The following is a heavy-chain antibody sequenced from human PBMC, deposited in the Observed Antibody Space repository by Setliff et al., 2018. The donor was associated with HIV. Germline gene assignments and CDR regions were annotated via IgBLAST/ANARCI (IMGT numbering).Heavy chain of an antibody. CDR1: GGSFRGYY. J-gene: IGHJ4*02. CDR3: ARYSPRGYTLTGPY. CDR2: INHSGST. Sequence: SETLSLTCAVYGGSFRGYYWSWIRQPPGKGLEWIGEINHSGSTNYNPSLKSRVTISVDTSKSQFSLKLTSVTAADTAVYYCARYSPRGYTLTGPYWGQGTLVTVSS. D-gene: IGHD6-25*01. V-gene: IGHV4-34*01.